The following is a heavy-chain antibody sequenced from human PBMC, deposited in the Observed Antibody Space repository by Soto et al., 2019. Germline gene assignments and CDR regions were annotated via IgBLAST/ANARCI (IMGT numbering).Heavy chain of an antibody. CDR2: IKGDGSRI. CDR1: GFMFSDHW. CDR3: ARGGYHAYYLSY. Sequence: EVQLVESGGGLAQPGGSLRVSCVASGFMFSDHWMHWVRQAPGKGLVWVSRIKGDGSRIDFADSVRGRFTISRDNADNTVCLQMSNLRAEDAAVYYCARGGYHAYYLSYWGRGTLVTVSS. V-gene: IGHV3-74*01. J-gene: IGHJ4*02. D-gene: IGHD3-16*01.